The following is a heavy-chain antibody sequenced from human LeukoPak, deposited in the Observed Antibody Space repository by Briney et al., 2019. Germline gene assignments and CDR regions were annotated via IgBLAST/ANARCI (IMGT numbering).Heavy chain of an antibody. V-gene: IGHV1-2*02. CDR1: GYTFTGYY. CDR3: ASIKESYGGNSVPFDY. D-gene: IGHD4-23*01. J-gene: IGHJ4*02. CDR2: INPNSGGT. Sequence: ASVKISCKASGYTFTGYYMHWVRQAPGQGLEWMGWINPNSGGTNYAQKFQGRVTMTRDTSISTAYMELSGLRSDDTAVYYCASIKESYGGNSVPFDYWGQGTLVTVSS.